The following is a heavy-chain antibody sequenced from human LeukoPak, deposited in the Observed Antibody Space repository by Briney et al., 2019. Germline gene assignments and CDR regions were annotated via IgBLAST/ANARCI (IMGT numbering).Heavy chain of an antibody. CDR1: GFTFSSYS. CDR2: ISSSSSYI. J-gene: IGHJ1*01. V-gene: IGHV3-21*01. D-gene: IGHD2-15*01. CDR3: ARSRYCSGGSCYVGYFQH. Sequence: PGGSLRLSCAASGFTFSSYSMNWVRQAPGKGLEWVSSISSSSSYIYYADSVKDRFTISRDNAKNSLYLQMNSLRAEDTAVYYCARSRYCSGGSCYVGYFQHWGQGTLVTVSS.